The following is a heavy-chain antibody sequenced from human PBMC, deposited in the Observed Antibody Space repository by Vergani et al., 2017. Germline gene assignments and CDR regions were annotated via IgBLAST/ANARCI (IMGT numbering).Heavy chain of an antibody. CDR3: ARGSGGSGYYSNKRGVFDC. Sequence: QVQLQESGPGLVKPSETLSLTCTVSGGPISSYYWSWIRQPPGKGLEWIGYIYSSVSTNYNPSRNRRVTISVDTSKNQFSLKLSSVTAADTAVYYCARGSGGSGYYSNKRGVFDCWGQGTLVTVSS. D-gene: IGHD3-22*01. CDR2: IYSSVST. V-gene: IGHV4-59*01. J-gene: IGHJ4*02. CDR1: GGPISSYY.